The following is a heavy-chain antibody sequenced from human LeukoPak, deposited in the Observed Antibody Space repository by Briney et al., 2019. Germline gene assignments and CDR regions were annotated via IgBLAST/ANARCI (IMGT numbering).Heavy chain of an antibody. Sequence: SETLSLTCTVSGGSISSGGYYWSWIRQHPGKGLEWIGYTYYSGSTYYNPSLKSRVTISVDTSKNQFSLKLSSVTAADTAVYYCAREPRLNYYDSSGLDYWGQGTLVTVSS. J-gene: IGHJ4*02. CDR3: AREPRLNYYDSSGLDY. CDR2: TYYSGST. D-gene: IGHD3-22*01. CDR1: GGSISSGGYY. V-gene: IGHV4-31*03.